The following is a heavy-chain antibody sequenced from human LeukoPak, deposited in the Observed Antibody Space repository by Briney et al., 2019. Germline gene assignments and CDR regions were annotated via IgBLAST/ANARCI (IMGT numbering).Heavy chain of an antibody. CDR3: AKPSGSYFDY. CDR1: GFTFDDYA. D-gene: IGHD1-26*01. Sequence: GGSLRLSCAASGFTFDDYATYWVRQAPGKGLEWVSLISGDGGSTYYADSVKGRFTISRDNSKNSLYLQMNSLRTEDTALYYCAKPSGSYFDYWGQGTLVTVSS. CDR2: ISGDGGST. V-gene: IGHV3-43*02. J-gene: IGHJ4*02.